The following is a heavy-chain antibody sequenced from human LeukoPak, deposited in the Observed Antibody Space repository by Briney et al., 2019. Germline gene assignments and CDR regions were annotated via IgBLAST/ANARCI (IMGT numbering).Heavy chain of an antibody. D-gene: IGHD1-26*01. V-gene: IGHV3-23*01. CDR3: AKGRSGSPGRYFDY. Sequence: PGGSLRLSCVASGFTFSRYAMSWVRQAPGKGLEWVSAISGSGGTTFYADSVKGRFTISRDNSKNTLYLQMNSLRAEDTAVYYCAKGRSGSPGRYFDYWGQGTLVTVSS. J-gene: IGHJ4*02. CDR2: ISGSGGTT. CDR1: GFTFSRYA.